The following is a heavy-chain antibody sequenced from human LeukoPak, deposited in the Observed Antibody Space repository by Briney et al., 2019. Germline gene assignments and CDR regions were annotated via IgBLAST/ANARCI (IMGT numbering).Heavy chain of an antibody. J-gene: IGHJ6*03. Sequence: SETLSLTCTVSGGSISSYYWSWIRQPPGKGLEWIGYIYYSGSTNYNPSLKSRVTISVDTSKNQFSLKLSSVTAADTAVYYCARAKNRSSWGGWGYYYYYMDVWGKGTTVIISS. CDR2: IYYSGST. CDR1: GGSISSYY. D-gene: IGHD6-13*01. V-gene: IGHV4-59*01. CDR3: ARAKNRSSWGGWGYYYYYMDV.